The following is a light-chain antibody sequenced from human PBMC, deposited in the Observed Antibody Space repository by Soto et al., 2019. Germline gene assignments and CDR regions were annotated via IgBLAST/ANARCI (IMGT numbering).Light chain of an antibody. CDR2: RAS. CDR3: QQYKTYS. CDR1: QSISSW. V-gene: IGKV1-5*03. Sequence: DIQMTQSPSALSASVGGKITITCRANQSISSWLAWYQQQPGKAPSLLIYRASTLESGVPSRFSGSGSGTEFSLTISGLQPDDFATYYCQQYKTYSFVGGTKVEIK. J-gene: IGKJ4*01.